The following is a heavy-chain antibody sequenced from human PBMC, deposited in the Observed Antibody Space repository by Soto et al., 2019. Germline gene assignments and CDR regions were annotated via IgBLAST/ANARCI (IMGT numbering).Heavy chain of an antibody. V-gene: IGHV5-51*01. CDR2: IYPGDSDT. CDR3: AGRGVGAGVFHAGYYGMDV. J-gene: IGHJ6*02. CDR1: GYSFTSYW. D-gene: IGHD3-10*01. Sequence: PGESLKISCKGSGYSFTSYWIGWVRQMPGKGLEWMGIIYPGDSDTRYSPSFQGQVTISADKSISTAYLQWSSLKASDTAMYYCAGRGVGAGVFHAGYYGMDVWGQGTTVTVSS.